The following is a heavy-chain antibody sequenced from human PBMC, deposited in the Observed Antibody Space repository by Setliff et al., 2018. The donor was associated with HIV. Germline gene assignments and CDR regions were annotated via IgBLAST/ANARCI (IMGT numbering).Heavy chain of an antibody. V-gene: IGHV3-30*02. Sequence: GGSLILSCAASGFMFSTYAMHWVRQAPGKGLEWVACVRYDESKRYYADSVKDRFAISRDNSKNTVYLQMNSLRPEDTAVYYCAKAKIPTTDLYFLDYWGQGTPVTVSS. CDR2: VRYDESKR. CDR3: AKAKIPTTDLYFLDY. J-gene: IGHJ4*02. D-gene: IGHD5-12*01. CDR1: GFMFSTYA.